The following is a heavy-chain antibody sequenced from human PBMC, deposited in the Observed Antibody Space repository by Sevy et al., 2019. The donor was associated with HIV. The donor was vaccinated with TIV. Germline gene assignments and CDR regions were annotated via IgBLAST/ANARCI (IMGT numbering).Heavy chain of an antibody. CDR3: AKGGRQLVFDYYMDV. CDR2: IRYDGSNK. CDR1: GFTFSSYG. Sequence: GGSLRLSCAAYGFTFSSYGMHWVRQAPGKGLEWVAFIRYDGSNKYYADSVKGRFTISRDNSKNTRYLQMNSLGAEDTAVYYCAKGGRQLVFDYYMDVWGKGTTVTVSS. J-gene: IGHJ6*03. D-gene: IGHD6-13*01. V-gene: IGHV3-30*02.